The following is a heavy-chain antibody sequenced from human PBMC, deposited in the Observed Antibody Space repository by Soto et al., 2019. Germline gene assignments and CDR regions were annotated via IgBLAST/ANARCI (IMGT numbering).Heavy chain of an antibody. CDR3: AHRSTGGQFDY. J-gene: IGHJ4*02. D-gene: IGHD2-2*01. CDR1: GFSLSTSGMG. CDR2: IYWDDDQ. Sequence: QITLKESGPTLVKPTQTLTLTCTFSGFSLSTSGMGVTWVRQTPGKALEWLALIYWDDDQRYSPSMKGRLTITQDTSKNQVILKITNVDPVDTATYYCAHRSTGGQFDYWGQGTLVTVSS. V-gene: IGHV2-5*02.